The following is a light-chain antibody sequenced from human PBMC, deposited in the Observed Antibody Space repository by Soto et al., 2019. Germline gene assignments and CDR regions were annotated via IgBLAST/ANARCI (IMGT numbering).Light chain of an antibody. CDR1: QSVSSN. CDR2: GAS. V-gene: IGKV3-15*01. Sequence: EIVMTQSPATLSVSPGERATLSCRASQSVSSNLAWYQQKPGQAPRLLIYGASTRATGIPARFSXXXXGXXXXXTISSLQSEDFAVYYCQQYNNWPPWTFGQGTKVEIK. CDR3: QQYNNWPPWT. J-gene: IGKJ1*01.